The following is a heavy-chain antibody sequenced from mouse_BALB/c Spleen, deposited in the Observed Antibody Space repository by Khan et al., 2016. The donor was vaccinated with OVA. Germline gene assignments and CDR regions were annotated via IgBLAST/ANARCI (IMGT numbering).Heavy chain of an antibody. V-gene: IGHV3-5*02. CDR3: ARDYGSLYWFFDV. J-gene: IGHJ1*01. CDR1: GISITSGNYR. D-gene: IGHD1-1*01. Sequence: EVQLQESGPGLVKPSQTVSLTCTVTGISITSGNYRWSWIRQFPGNKLEWIGKIYYSGTVTYNPYLTSRTTITRDTSKNQFFLEMNSLTAEDTATYYCARDYGSLYWFFDVWGAGTTVTVSS. CDR2: IYYSGTV.